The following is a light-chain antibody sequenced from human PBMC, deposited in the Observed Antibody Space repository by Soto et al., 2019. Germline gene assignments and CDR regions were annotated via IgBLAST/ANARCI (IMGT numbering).Light chain of an antibody. CDR1: HTLLHSNGYNY. CDR2: LGY. Sequence: DIVVTQSPLSLPITTGEPACISCMSSHTLLHSNGYNYLDWYLQRPGQSPQLLIYLGYNRASGVPDRFSGSGSGTDFTLKISRVEAEDVGVYYCMQALQTPWTFGQGTKVDI. J-gene: IGKJ1*01. V-gene: IGKV2-28*01. CDR3: MQALQTPWT.